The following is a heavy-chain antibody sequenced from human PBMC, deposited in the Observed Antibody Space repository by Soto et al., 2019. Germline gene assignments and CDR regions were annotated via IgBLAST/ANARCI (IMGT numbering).Heavy chain of an antibody. Sequence: WETLSLTCTVSGGPISSYYWSWIRQPPGKGLEWIGYIYYSGSTNYNPSLKSRVNISVDTSKNQFSLKLSSVTAADTAVYYGAREDNWNYNCFDPWGQATLVTVSS. CDR3: AREDNWNYNCFDP. V-gene: IGHV4-59*01. J-gene: IGHJ5*02. D-gene: IGHD1-7*01. CDR1: GGPISSYY. CDR2: IYYSGST.